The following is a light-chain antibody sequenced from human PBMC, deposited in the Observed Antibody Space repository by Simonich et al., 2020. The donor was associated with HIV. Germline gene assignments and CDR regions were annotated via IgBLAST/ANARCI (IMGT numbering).Light chain of an antibody. J-gene: IGKJ5*01. V-gene: IGKV3-15*01. CDR3: QQYNTWVSIT. CDR2: ARS. Sequence: EIVMTQSPATLSVSPGERATLSCRASQSVNSNVAWSQQKPGQAPRLLIYARSTRATDIPARFSGSGSRTEFTLTISSIHSEDFPVYYCQQYNTWVSITFGQGTRLEMK. CDR1: QSVNSN.